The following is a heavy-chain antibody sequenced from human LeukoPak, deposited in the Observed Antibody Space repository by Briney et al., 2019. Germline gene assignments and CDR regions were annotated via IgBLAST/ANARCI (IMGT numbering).Heavy chain of an antibody. J-gene: IGHJ4*02. CDR2: IIPIFGTA. CDR1: GGTFSSYA. D-gene: IGHD5-24*01. V-gene: IGHV1-69*05. CDR3: ARAGRRDGYNYDFDY. Sequence: SVKVSCNVSGGTFSSYAISWVRQAPGQGLEWMGRIIPIFGTANYAQKFQGRVTITTDESTSTAYMELSSLRSEDTAVYYCARAGRRDGYNYDFDYWGQATLVTVSS.